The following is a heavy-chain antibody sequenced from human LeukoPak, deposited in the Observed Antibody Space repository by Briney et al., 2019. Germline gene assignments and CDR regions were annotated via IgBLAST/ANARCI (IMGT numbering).Heavy chain of an antibody. J-gene: IGHJ3*02. CDR3: ARLQMGLMAPNMVRDGAFDI. CDR2: IYYSGST. CDR1: GGSISSYY. D-gene: IGHD3-10*01. V-gene: IGHV4-59*08. Sequence: PSETLSLACTVSGGSISSYYWSWIRQPPGKGLEWIGYIYYSGSTNYNPSLKSRVTISVDTSKNQFSLKLSSVTAADTAVYYCARLQMGLMAPNMVRDGAFDIWGQGTMVTVSS.